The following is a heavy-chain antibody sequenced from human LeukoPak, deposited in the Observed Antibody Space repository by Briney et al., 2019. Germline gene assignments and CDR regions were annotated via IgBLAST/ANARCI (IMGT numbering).Heavy chain of an antibody. J-gene: IGHJ3*02. Sequence: SVKVSCKASGGTFSSYAICWVRQAPGQGLEWIGGIIPIFGTANYAQKFQGRVTITADESTSTAYMELSSLRSEDTAVYYCARAITRGADAFDIWGQGTMVTVSS. D-gene: IGHD1-26*01. CDR1: GGTFSSYA. V-gene: IGHV1-69*01. CDR2: IIPIFGTA. CDR3: ARAITRGADAFDI.